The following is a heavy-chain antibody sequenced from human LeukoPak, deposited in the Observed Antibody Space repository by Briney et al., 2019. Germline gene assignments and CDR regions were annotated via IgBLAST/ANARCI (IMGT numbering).Heavy chain of an antibody. J-gene: IGHJ3*02. CDR3: ARSTTLSDAFNI. CDR1: GGSISSYY. Sequence: PSETLSLTCTVSGGSISSYYWSWIRQPPGKGLEWIGYIYYSGSTNYNPSLKSRVTISVDTSKNQFSLKLSSVTAADTAVYYCARSTTLSDAFNIWGQGTMVTVSS. D-gene: IGHD2-15*01. V-gene: IGHV4-59*01. CDR2: IYYSGST.